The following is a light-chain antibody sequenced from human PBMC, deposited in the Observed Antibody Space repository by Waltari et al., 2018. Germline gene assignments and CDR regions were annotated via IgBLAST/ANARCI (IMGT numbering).Light chain of an antibody. CDR2: DAS. Sequence: DFQMTQSTSSLSASVGDRVTTTCQASQDISNYLNWYQQKPGKAPKLLIYDASNLETGVPSRFSGSGSGTDFTFTISSLQPEDIATYYCQQYDNLPLTFGPGTKVNIK. CDR3: QQYDNLPLT. CDR1: QDISNY. J-gene: IGKJ3*01. V-gene: IGKV1-33*01.